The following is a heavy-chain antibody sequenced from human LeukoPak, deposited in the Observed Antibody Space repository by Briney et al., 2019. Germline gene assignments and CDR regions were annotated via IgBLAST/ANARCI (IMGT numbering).Heavy chain of an antibody. D-gene: IGHD2-2*01. Sequence: SETVLLTCTVSGGSISSYYWSWIRQPAGKGLEWIGRIYTSGSTNYNPSLKSRVTMSVDTSKNQFTLKLSSVTAADTGVYYCARDSTGYCSSTSCYARGQYYYNYMDLWGKGSPATVSS. V-gene: IGHV4-4*07. J-gene: IGHJ6*03. CDR1: GGSISSYY. CDR2: IYTSGST. CDR3: ARDSTGYCSSTSCYARGQYYYNYMDL.